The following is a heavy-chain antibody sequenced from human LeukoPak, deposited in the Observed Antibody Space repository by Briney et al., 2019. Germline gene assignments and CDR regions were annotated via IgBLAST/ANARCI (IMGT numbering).Heavy chain of an antibody. Sequence: SQTLSLTCTVSGGSISSYYWSWIRQPPGKGLEWIGYIYYSGSTNYNPSLKSRVTISVDTSKNQFSLKLSSVTAADTAVYYCARLVYSSGWYWFDPWGQGTLVTVSS. D-gene: IGHD6-19*01. J-gene: IGHJ5*02. CDR1: GGSISSYY. CDR3: ARLVYSSGWYWFDP. CDR2: IYYSGST. V-gene: IGHV4-59*08.